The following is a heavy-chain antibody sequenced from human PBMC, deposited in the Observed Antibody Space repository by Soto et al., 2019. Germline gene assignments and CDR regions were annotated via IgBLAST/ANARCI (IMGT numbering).Heavy chain of an antibody. CDR1: GFTSNSYA. J-gene: IGHJ4*02. V-gene: IGHV3-23*01. Sequence: PGGSLRLSCAVSGFTSNSYAMSWVRQAPGKGLEWVSGFTGSGGSTYYADSVKGRFTISRDNSKDTLYLQMNGLRAEDTALYYCAKGGNRSANYLFDDWGQGTLVTVSS. CDR3: AKGGNRSANYLFDD. CDR2: FTGSGGST. D-gene: IGHD3-22*01.